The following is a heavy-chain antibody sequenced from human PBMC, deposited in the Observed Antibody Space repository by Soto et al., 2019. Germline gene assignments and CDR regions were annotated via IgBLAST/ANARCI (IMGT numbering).Heavy chain of an antibody. V-gene: IGHV4-59*01. CDR3: ARDRGTGAGLYY. D-gene: IGHD7-27*01. CDR2: IYYSGST. J-gene: IGHJ4*02. Sequence: QVQLQESGPGLVKPSETLSLTCTVSGGSISSYYWSWIRQPPGKGLEWIGYIYYSGSTNYNPSLKGRVTLPVDTSKNQFSLKLSSVTAADTAVYYCARDRGTGAGLYYWCQGTLVTVSS. CDR1: GGSISSYY.